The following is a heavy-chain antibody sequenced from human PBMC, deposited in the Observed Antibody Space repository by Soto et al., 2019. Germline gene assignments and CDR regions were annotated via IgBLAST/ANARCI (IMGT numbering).Heavy chain of an antibody. CDR1: GVTFSSYS. CDR3: AKDSHFHVDGIDY. Sequence: GGSLRLSCAASGVTFSSYSMSWVRQAPGKGLEWVSAISGSGGSTYYADSVKGRFTISRDNSKNTLYLQMNSLRAEDTAVYYCAKDSHFHVDGIDYWGQGTLVTVSS. D-gene: IGHD3-3*02. J-gene: IGHJ4*02. V-gene: IGHV3-23*01. CDR2: ISGSGGST.